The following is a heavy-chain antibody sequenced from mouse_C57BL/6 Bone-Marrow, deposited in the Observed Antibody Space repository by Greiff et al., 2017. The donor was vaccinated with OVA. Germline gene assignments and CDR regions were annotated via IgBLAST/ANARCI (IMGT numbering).Heavy chain of an antibody. CDR2: IYPGNSDT. CDR1: GYTFTSYW. CDR3: TRSSVDYDEVWYFDV. V-gene: IGHV1-5*01. D-gene: IGHD2-4*01. J-gene: IGHJ1*03. Sequence: VHVKQSGTVLARPGASVKMSCKTSGYTFTSYWMHWVKQRPGQGLEWIGAIYPGNSDTSYNQKFKGKAKLTAVTSASTAYMELSSLTNEDSAVYYCTRSSVDYDEVWYFDVWGTGTTVTVSS.